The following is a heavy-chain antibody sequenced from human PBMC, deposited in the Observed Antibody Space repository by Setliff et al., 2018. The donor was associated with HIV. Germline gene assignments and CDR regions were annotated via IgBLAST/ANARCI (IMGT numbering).Heavy chain of an antibody. V-gene: IGHV4-39*07. D-gene: IGHD3-10*01. Sequence: SETLSLTCTVSGGSITSSNSYWGWIRQSPGKGLEWIGSTYYDPSLKSRVTMSIDTSKNQFSLKLTSVTAADTAVYYCARRIDNSGSFPDKNWFDTWGQGSLVTVSS. CDR2: T. CDR3: ARRIDNSGSFPDKNWFDT. J-gene: IGHJ5*02. CDR1: GGSITSSNSY.